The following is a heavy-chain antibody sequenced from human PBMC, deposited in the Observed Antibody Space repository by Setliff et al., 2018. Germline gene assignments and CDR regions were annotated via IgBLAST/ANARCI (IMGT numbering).Heavy chain of an antibody. CDR1: GDSIDTDIW. CDR3: ARAITFGGVIVHAEYFQH. J-gene: IGHJ1*01. D-gene: IGHD3-16*02. Sequence: PSETLSLTCTVSGDSIDTDIWWSWVRQSPGKGLEWIGEIYLGGSPTYNPSLKSRVTISIYKSKNQLSLDLTSVTAADTAVYYCARAITFGGVIVHAEYFQHWGRGTLVTVSS. CDR2: IYLGGSP. V-gene: IGHV4-4*02.